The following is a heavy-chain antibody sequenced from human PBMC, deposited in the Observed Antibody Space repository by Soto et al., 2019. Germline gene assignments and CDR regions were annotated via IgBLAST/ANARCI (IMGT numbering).Heavy chain of an antibody. D-gene: IGHD2-2*02. Sequence: DVQLVESGGGLVQPGGSLRLSCTASGFTFSKFWMSWVRQAPGKGLEWGANIKHDGSQKYYVDSVKGRVTIARDNVKNSLYLQMNSLRVVDTAVYYCARLLLYSVSVRGWFDPWGQGTLVTVSS. J-gene: IGHJ5*02. CDR3: ARLLLYSVSVRGWFDP. CDR1: GFTFSKFW. V-gene: IGHV3-7*03. CDR2: IKHDGSQK.